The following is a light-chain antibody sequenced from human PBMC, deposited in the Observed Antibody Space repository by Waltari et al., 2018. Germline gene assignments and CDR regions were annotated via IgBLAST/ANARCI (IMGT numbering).Light chain of an antibody. CDR2: DTY. Sequence: SVLTQPTSQNKQKNHHVTISCSGSSSNIGNEYVYWYQKLPGTAPKLLVYDTYQRPSGIPDRFSGSKSGTSATLGITGLQTGDEAHYYCGAWDPSLTAFVFGTGTEVTVL. V-gene: IGLV1-51*01. J-gene: IGLJ1*01. CDR3: GAWDPSLTAFV. CDR1: SSNIGNEY.